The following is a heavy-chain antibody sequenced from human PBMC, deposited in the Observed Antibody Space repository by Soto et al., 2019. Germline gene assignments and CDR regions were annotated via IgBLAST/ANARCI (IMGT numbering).Heavy chain of an antibody. CDR2: ISGSGGST. CDR3: AKGGYSYGYVVEDYYYGMDV. Sequence: GGSLRLSCAASGFTFSSYAMSWVRQAPGKGLEWVSAISGSGGSTYYADSVKGRFTISRDNSKNTLYLQMNSLRAEDTAVYYCAKGGYSYGYVVEDYYYGMDVWGQGTTVTVSS. V-gene: IGHV3-23*01. D-gene: IGHD5-18*01. J-gene: IGHJ6*02. CDR1: GFTFSSYA.